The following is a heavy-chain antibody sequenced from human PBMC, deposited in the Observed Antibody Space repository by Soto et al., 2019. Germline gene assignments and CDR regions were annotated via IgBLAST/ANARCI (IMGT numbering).Heavy chain of an antibody. V-gene: IGHV3-9*01. J-gene: IGHJ4*02. CDR1: GFTFDDYA. CDR2: ISWNSGSI. CDR3: AKDQRWLQSEPLFDY. Sequence: LRLSCAASGFTFDDYAMHWVRQAPGKGLEWVSGISWNSGSIGYADSVKGRFTISRDNAKNSLYLQMNSLRAEDTALYYCAKDQRWLQSEPLFDYWGQGTLVTVSS. D-gene: IGHD5-12*01.